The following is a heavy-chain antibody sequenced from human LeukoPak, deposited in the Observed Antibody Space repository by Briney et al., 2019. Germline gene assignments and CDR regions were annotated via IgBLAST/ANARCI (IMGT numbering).Heavy chain of an antibody. Sequence: SETLSLTCTVSGGSISSSSYYWGWIRQPPGKGLEWIGSIYYSGSTYYNPSLKSRVTISVDTSKNQFSLKLGSVTAADTAVYYCARRQRYSSSRMDVWGKGTTVTISS. D-gene: IGHD6-13*01. J-gene: IGHJ6*04. CDR2: IYYSGST. CDR1: GGSISSSSYY. V-gene: IGHV4-39*01. CDR3: ARRQRYSSSRMDV.